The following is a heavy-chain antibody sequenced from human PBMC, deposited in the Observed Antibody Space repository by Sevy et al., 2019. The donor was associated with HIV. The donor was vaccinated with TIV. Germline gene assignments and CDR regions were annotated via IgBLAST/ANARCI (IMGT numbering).Heavy chain of an antibody. CDR3: VREHINAPRTLLSFDI. CDR1: GYIFSDYN. D-gene: IGHD3-3*01. J-gene: IGHJ3*02. V-gene: IGHV1-2*06. Sequence: ASVKVSCKTTGYIFSDYNMHWVRQAPGQGLEWMALINPNSGVTIYAHNFRGRVSVTRDTSMSTAYMELSGLTSDDTAVYYCVREHINAPRTLLSFDIWGQWTMVTVSS. CDR2: INPNSGVT.